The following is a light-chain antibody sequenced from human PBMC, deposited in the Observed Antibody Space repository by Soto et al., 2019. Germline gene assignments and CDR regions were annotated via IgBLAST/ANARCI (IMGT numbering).Light chain of an antibody. J-gene: IGLJ1*01. V-gene: IGLV2-14*01. CDR2: EVS. CDR1: TNDVGGYNY. Sequence: QSALTQPASVSGSPGQSITISCTGTTNDVGGYNYVSWYQQHPGKAPKLLIFEVSSRPSGVSNRFSGSKSGNTASLTISALQAGDEADYFCNSYTSSTSRPYVFGTGTKVTVL. CDR3: NSYTSSTSRPYV.